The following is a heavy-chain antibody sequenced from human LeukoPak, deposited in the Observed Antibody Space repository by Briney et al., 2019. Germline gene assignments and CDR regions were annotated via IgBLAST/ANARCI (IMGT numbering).Heavy chain of an antibody. V-gene: IGHV1-2*02. CDR3: ARDSCSSTSCLSIDDY. J-gene: IGHJ4*02. D-gene: IGHD2-2*01. Sequence: GASVKVSCKSSGYTFIAYYMHWVRQAPGQGLDWMGWINPNSGGTNYAQKFQGRVTMTRDTSISTVYMELSRLRSDDTAVYYCARDSCSSTSCLSIDDYWGQGTLVTVSS. CDR2: INPNSGGT. CDR1: GYTFIAYY.